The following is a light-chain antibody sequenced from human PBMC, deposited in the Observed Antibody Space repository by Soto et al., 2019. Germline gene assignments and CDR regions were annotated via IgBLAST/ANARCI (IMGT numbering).Light chain of an antibody. CDR1: QSVTSSF. V-gene: IGKV3-20*01. J-gene: IGKJ4*01. CDR2: GAS. CDR3: QQYDSSPPT. Sequence: EIVLTQSPGTLSLSPGERATLSCRASQSVTSSFLAWYQQKPGQAPRLLIYGASSRATGIPDRFSGSGSGTEFTLTISRLESEDFAVYYCQQYDSSPPTFGGGTKVEIK.